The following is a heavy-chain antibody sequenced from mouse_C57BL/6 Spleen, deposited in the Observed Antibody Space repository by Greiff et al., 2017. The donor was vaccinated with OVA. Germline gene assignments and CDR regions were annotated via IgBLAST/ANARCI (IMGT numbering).Heavy chain of an antibody. CDR1: GFSFNTYA. D-gene: IGHD2-4*01. J-gene: IGHJ4*01. V-gene: IGHV10-1*01. Sequence: GGGLVQPKGSLKLSCAASGFSFNTYAMNWVRQAPGKGLEWVARIRSKSNNYATYYADSVKDRFTISRDDSESMLYLQMNNLKTEDTAMYYCVRPAYYDYDGYYAMDYWGQGTSVTVSS. CDR3: VRPAYYDYDGYYAMDY. CDR2: IRSKSNNYAT.